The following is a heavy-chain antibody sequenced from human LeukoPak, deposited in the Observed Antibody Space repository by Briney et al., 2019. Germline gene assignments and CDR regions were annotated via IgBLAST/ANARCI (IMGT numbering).Heavy chain of an antibody. CDR1: GGSISGYY. J-gene: IGHJ4*02. CDR3: RIVGATNDI. CDR2: IYNRGTT. D-gene: IGHD1-26*01. V-gene: IGHV4-59*12. Sequence: SETLSLTCTVSGGSISGYYWGWIRQPPGKELEWMGYIYNRGTTNYNPSLKSRVTISVDTSKNQFSLKLSSVTAADTAVYYCRIVGATNDIWGQGTLVTVSS.